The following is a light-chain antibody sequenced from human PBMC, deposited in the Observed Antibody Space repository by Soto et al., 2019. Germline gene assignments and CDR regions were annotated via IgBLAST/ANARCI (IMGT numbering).Light chain of an antibody. CDR3: QQYNNWPRT. V-gene: IGKV3-15*01. CDR1: QSVSSN. CDR2: DAS. J-gene: IGKJ1*01. Sequence: EIAMTQSPAILSASPGERATLSCGASQSVSSNLAWYQQKPGQAPSLLIYDASTSATGTPSRFSGSGSGTEFTLTISSLQSEDFAVYYCQQYNNWPRTFGQGTKVEIK.